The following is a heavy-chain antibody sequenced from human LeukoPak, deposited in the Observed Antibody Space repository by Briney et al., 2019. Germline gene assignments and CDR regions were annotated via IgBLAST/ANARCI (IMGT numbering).Heavy chain of an antibody. Sequence: SETLSLTCNVSGGSISSSGYYWGWIRQPPGRGLEWIGTISYSGNTYYNPSLKSRVTISVDTSKNQFSLRLSSVTAADTALYYCARVIGEYSGYDYFDYWGQGTLVTVSS. J-gene: IGHJ4*02. CDR3: ARVIGEYSGYDYFDY. CDR2: ISYSGNT. CDR1: GGSISSSGYY. V-gene: IGHV4-39*07. D-gene: IGHD5-12*01.